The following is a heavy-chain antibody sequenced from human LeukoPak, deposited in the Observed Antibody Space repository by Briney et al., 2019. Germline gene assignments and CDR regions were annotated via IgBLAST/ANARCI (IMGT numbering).Heavy chain of an antibody. J-gene: IGHJ4*02. CDR2: ISAYNGNT. V-gene: IGHV1-18*01. CDR3: ARHLLYRGAHYFDY. CDR1: GYTFSNDG. Sequence: ASVKVSRKASGYTFSNDGISWVRQAPGQGLEWMGWISAYNGNTNYAQKLQGRVTMTRDTSTSTAYMELRSLRSDDTAVYYCARHLLYRGAHYFDYWGQGTLVTVSS. D-gene: IGHD2-8*01.